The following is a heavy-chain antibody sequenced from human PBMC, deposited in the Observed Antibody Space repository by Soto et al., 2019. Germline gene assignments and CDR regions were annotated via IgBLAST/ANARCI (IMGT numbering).Heavy chain of an antibody. V-gene: IGHV3-30*18. CDR3: AKAEVAGSGLFDY. D-gene: IGHD5-12*01. CDR1: GFTFSSYG. Sequence: LRLSCAASGFTFSSYGMHWVRQAPGKGLEWVAVISYDGSNKYYADSVKGRFTISRDNSKNTLYLQMNSLRAEDTAVYYCAKAEVAGSGLFDYWGQGTLVTVSS. J-gene: IGHJ4*02. CDR2: ISYDGSNK.